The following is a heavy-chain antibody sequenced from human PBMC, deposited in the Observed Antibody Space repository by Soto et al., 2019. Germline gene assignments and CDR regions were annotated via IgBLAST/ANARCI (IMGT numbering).Heavy chain of an antibody. J-gene: IGHJ6*02. CDR2: ISYDGSNK. Sequence: QVQLVESGGGVVQPGRSLRLSSAASGFTFSSYGMHWVRQAPGKGLEWVAVISYDGSNKYYADSVKGRFTISRDNSKNTLYLQMNSLRAEDTAVYYCAKDVVVGATTGLGDYYYYYGMDVWGQGTTVTVSS. CDR3: AKDVVVGATTGLGDYYYYYGMDV. D-gene: IGHD1-26*01. V-gene: IGHV3-30*18. CDR1: GFTFSSYG.